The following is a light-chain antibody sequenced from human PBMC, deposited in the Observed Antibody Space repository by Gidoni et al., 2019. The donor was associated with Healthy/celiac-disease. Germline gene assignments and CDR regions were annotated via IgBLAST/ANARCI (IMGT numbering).Light chain of an antibody. Sequence: EIVLTQSPGTLSLSPGERATLSCRASQSVSSSYLAWYQQKPGQAPRLLIYGASSRATGIPDRFSGSGSGTDFTLTIRRLEPEDFAVYYCQQYGSSLPAFGQGTKVEIK. CDR1: QSVSSSY. V-gene: IGKV3-20*01. CDR3: QQYGSSLPA. J-gene: IGKJ1*01. CDR2: GAS.